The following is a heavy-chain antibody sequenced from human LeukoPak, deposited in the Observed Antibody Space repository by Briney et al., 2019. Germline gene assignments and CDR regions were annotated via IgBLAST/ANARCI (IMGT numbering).Heavy chain of an antibody. J-gene: IGHJ5*02. Sequence: PSETLSLTCTVSGGSISSYYWSWIRQPPGKGLEWIGYIYYSGSTNYNPPLKSRVTISVDTSKNQFSLKLSSVTAADTAVYYCARVRGGLDAWGQGTLVTVSS. CDR1: GGSISSYY. CDR2: IYYSGST. D-gene: IGHD2-15*01. CDR3: ARVRGGLDA. V-gene: IGHV4-59*01.